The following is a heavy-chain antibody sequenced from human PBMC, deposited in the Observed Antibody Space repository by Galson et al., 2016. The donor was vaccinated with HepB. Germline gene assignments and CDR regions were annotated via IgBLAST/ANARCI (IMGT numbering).Heavy chain of an antibody. CDR1: GVSISGSTLY. D-gene: IGHD5-18*01. CDR3: ASSHPRTAYFNF. V-gene: IGHV4-39*01. J-gene: IGHJ4*02. Sequence: ETLSLTCTVSGVSISGSTLYWGWIRQPPGKGLEWIGRMHHSGSTDYNPSLKSRVTISVDTSKSQLSVELTSVTAADTAVYYCASSHPRTAYFNFWGQGTLVTVSS. CDR2: MHHSGST.